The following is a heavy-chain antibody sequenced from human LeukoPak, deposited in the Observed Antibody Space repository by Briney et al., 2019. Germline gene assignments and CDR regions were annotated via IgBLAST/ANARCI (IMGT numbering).Heavy chain of an antibody. CDR2: ISAYNGNT. CDR1: GYTFTSYG. Sequence: GASVKVSFNASGYTFTSYGISWVRQAPGQGLEWMGWISAYNGNTNYAQKLQGRVTMTTDTSTSTAYMELRSLRSDDTAVYYCARLEGVAKYYDILTGYDYWGQGTLVTVSS. V-gene: IGHV1-18*01. J-gene: IGHJ4*02. D-gene: IGHD3-9*01. CDR3: ARLEGVAKYYDILTGYDY.